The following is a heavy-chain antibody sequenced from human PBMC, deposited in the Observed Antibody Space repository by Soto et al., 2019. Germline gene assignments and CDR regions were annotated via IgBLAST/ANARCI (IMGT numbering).Heavy chain of an antibody. CDR3: ARDAVALGAFDI. Sequence: QLQLQESGSGLVKPSQTLSLTCAVSGGSISSGGYSWSWIRQPPGKGLEWIGYISHSGSTYYNPSLKSRVTISVDRSKNQFSLKLSTVTAADTAVYYCARDAVALGAFDIWGQGTMVTDSS. J-gene: IGHJ3*02. D-gene: IGHD3-16*01. CDR1: GGSISSGGYS. V-gene: IGHV4-30-2*01. CDR2: ISHSGST.